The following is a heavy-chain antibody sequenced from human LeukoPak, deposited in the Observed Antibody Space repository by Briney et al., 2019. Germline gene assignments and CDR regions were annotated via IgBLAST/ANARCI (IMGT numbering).Heavy chain of an antibody. D-gene: IGHD3-22*01. Sequence: GGSLRLSCAASGFTFSNYAMSWVRQAPGKGLEWVSAISGTGSGTYYADSVKGRFTPSRDNSKNTLYLQMNSLRADDTAVYYCAKDRRNSLSTGYYSFDYWGQGTLVTVSS. CDR2: ISGTGSGT. J-gene: IGHJ4*02. CDR1: GFTFSNYA. CDR3: AKDRRNSLSTGYYSFDY. V-gene: IGHV3-23*01.